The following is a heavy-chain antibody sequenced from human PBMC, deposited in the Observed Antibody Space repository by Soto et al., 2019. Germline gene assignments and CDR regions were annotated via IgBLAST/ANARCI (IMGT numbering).Heavy chain of an antibody. V-gene: IGHV4-59*12. CDR2: IYYSGST. CDR3: ARDKITGLFDY. Sequence: ETLSLTCTVSGGSISSYYWSWIRQPPGKGLEWIGYIYYSGSTNYNPSLKSRVTISVDTSKNQFSLRLTSVTAAGTAVYYCARDKITGLFDYWGQGTLVTVSS. J-gene: IGHJ4*02. CDR1: GGSISSYY. D-gene: IGHD2-8*02.